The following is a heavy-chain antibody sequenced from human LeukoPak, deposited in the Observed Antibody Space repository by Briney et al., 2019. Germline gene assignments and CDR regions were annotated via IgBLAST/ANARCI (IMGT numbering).Heavy chain of an antibody. Sequence: GASVKVSCKASGYTFTSYAMNWVRQAPGQGLEWMGWINTNTGNPTYAQGFTGRFVFSLDTSVSTAYLQISSLKAEDTAVYYCASSYSSSWYDTMYYFDYWGQGTLVTVSS. CDR3: ASSYSSSWYDTMYYFDY. J-gene: IGHJ4*02. CDR2: INTNTGNP. CDR1: GYTFTSYA. V-gene: IGHV7-4-1*02. D-gene: IGHD6-13*01.